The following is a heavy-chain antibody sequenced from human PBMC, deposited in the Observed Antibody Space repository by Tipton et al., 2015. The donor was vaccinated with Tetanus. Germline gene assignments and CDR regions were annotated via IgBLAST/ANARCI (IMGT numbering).Heavy chain of an antibody. Sequence: TLSLTCAVYGGSFSGYYWSWIRQPPGKGLEWIGEINHSGSTNYNPSLKSRVTISVDTSKNQFSLKLSSVTAADTAVYSCARANGWYFEHFDYWGQGTLVTVSS. J-gene: IGHJ4*02. V-gene: IGHV4-34*01. CDR2: INHSGST. CDR1: GGSFSGYY. CDR3: ARANGWYFEHFDY. D-gene: IGHD6-19*01.